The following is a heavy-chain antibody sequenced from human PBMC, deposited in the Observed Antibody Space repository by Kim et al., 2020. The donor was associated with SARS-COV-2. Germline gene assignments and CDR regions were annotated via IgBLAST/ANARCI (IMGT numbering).Heavy chain of an antibody. CDR2: IRKKSESYST. D-gene: IGHD1-26*01. Sequence: GGSLRLSCVASGFSFSDHYMDWARQAPGKGLEWVGRIRKKSESYSTKYAASVKGRFTVSRDDSKSSLYLQMNGLKAEDAAVYFCTRGGFQHAYDVWGQGT. V-gene: IGHV3-72*01. J-gene: IGHJ3*01. CDR1: GFSFSDHY. CDR3: TRGGFQHAYDV.